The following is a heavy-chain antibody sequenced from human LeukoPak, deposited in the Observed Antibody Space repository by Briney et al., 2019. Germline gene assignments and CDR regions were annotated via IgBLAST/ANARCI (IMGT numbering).Heavy chain of an antibody. J-gene: IGHJ3*02. V-gene: IGHV3-23*01. CDR3: SKSGPGTMSFDAFDI. CDR2: VSASGENS. CDR1: AFTFSNYV. Sequence: GGSLRLSCSASAFTFSNYVINWVRQAPGKGLEGVSTVSASGENSYHADSVKGRFSISRDNSKNTVSLQMNSLRAEDTAVCYCSKSGPGTMSFDAFDIWGQGTVVTVSS. D-gene: IGHD1-26*01.